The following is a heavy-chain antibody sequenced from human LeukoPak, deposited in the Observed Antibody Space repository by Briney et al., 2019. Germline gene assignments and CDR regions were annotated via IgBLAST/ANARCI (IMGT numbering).Heavy chain of an antibody. Sequence: GGSLRLCCAASGFTFDDYGMSWVRQAPGKGLEWVSGINWNGGSTGYADSVKGRFTISRDNAKNSLYLQMNSLRAEDTALYYCARSLQQLVRPHDAFDIWGQGTMVTVSS. CDR1: GFTFDDYG. J-gene: IGHJ3*02. CDR3: ARSLQQLVRPHDAFDI. V-gene: IGHV3-20*04. CDR2: INWNGGST. D-gene: IGHD6-13*01.